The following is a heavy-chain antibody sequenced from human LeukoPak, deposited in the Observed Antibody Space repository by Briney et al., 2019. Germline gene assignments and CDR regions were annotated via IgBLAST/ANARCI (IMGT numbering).Heavy chain of an antibody. CDR3: AREATPPKMTTAVRRWFDP. CDR1: GGSISGQY. CDR2: IYTSGST. V-gene: IGHV4-4*07. J-gene: IGHJ5*02. Sequence: SETLSLTCTVSGGSISGQYWSLIRQPPGKGLEWIGRIYTSGSTNYNPSLKSRVTMSVDTSKNQFSLKLSSVTAADTAVYYCAREATPPKMTTAVRRWFDPWGQGTLVTVSS. D-gene: IGHD4-23*01.